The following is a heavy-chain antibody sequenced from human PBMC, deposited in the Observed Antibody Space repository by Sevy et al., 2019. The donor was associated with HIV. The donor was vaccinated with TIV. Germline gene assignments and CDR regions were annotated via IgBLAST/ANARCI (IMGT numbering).Heavy chain of an antibody. Sequence: SETLSLTCTVSGGSISSGGYFWTWIRQHPRKGLEWIGSISYSGSTYYTPSLKSRVTISVDTSKNQFSLKLSSVTAADTAVYFCARATSSNAFDFWGQGTMVTVSS. J-gene: IGHJ3*01. V-gene: IGHV4-31*03. CDR2: ISYSGST. CDR3: ARATSSNAFDF. D-gene: IGHD1-26*01. CDR1: GGSISSGGYF.